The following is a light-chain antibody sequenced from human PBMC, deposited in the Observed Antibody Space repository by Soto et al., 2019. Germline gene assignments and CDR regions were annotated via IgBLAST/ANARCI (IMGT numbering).Light chain of an antibody. V-gene: IGKV1-39*01. Sequence: DIQGTQSPSSLSASVGDRVTITCRASQSSNTFLNWYQQRPGKAPNLLIYGASNLQSGVPSRFSGSGSGTDFTLTISSLQPEDFATYYCQQTYTSRPWTFGRGTKVEIK. CDR1: QSSNTF. CDR2: GAS. CDR3: QQTYTSRPWT. J-gene: IGKJ1*01.